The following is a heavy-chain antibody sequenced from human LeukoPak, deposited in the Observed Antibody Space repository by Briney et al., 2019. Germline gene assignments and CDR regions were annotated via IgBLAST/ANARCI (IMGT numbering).Heavy chain of an antibody. D-gene: IGHD3-10*01. CDR2: MNPNSGNT. CDR1: GYTFTSYD. CDR3: ARETVYGSYLDY. J-gene: IGHJ4*02. V-gene: IGHV1-8*02. Sequence: ASVKVSCKASGYTFTSYDINWVRQATGQGLEWMGWMNPNSGNTGYAQKFQGRVTMTRDMSTSTVYMELSSLRSEDTAVYYCARETVYGSYLDYWGQGTLVTVSS.